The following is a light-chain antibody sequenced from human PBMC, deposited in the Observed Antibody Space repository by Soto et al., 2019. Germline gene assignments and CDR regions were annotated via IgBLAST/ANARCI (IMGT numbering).Light chain of an antibody. Sequence: IQMTQSPSSLSASVGDRVTITCQASQDISNYLNWYQQKPGKAPKLLINVASTLQSGVPSRFSGSGSGTDFTLTISSLQPEDFATYYCLQDYNYPWTFGQGTKVDIK. CDR3: LQDYNYPWT. V-gene: IGKV1-6*01. CDR1: QDISNY. CDR2: VAS. J-gene: IGKJ1*01.